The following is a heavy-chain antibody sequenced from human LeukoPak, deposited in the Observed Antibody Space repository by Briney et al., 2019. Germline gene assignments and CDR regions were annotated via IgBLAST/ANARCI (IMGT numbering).Heavy chain of an antibody. D-gene: IGHD4-11*01. J-gene: IGHJ6*03. CDR2: ISSSGSTI. CDR1: GFTFSDYY. V-gene: IGHV3-11*01. CDR3: ARTPVTTLGFYYYMDV. Sequence: GGSLRLSCAASGFTFSDYYMSWIRQAPGKGLEWVSYISSSGSTIYYADSVKGRFTISRDNAKNSLYLQMNSLRAEDTAVYYCARTPVTTLGFYYYMDVWGKGTTVTVFS.